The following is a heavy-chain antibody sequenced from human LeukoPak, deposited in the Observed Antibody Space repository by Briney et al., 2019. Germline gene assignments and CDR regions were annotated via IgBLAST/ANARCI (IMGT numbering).Heavy chain of an antibody. Sequence: PGGSLRLSCAASGFTFSSYSMNWVRQAPGKGLEWVSSISNSSSYIYYADSVKGRFTISRDNAKNLLYLQMNRLRARDTAVYYCASNYDSSNYYGFDYWGQGTLVTVSS. CDR1: GFTFSSYS. J-gene: IGHJ4*02. CDR3: ASNYDSSNYYGFDY. V-gene: IGHV3-21*01. CDR2: ISNSSSYI. D-gene: IGHD3-22*01.